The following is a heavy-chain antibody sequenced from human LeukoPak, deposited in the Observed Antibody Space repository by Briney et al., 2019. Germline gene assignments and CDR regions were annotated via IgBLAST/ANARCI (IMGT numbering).Heavy chain of an antibody. CDR2: INHSGST. J-gene: IGHJ4*02. Sequence: PSETLSLTCAVYGGSFSGYYWSWIRQPPGKGLEWIGEINHSGSTNYNPSLKSRVTISVDTSKNQFSLKLSSVTAADTAVYYCARGTSEDTAMATGDYWGQGTLVTVSS. CDR3: ARGTSEDTAMATGDY. CDR1: GGSFSGYY. V-gene: IGHV4-34*01. D-gene: IGHD5-18*01.